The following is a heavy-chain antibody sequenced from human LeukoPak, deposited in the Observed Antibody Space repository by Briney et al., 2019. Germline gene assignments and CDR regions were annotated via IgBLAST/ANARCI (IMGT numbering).Heavy chain of an antibody. CDR3: AKDTPSNYGDYLRGYFDY. Sequence: PGGSLRLSCAASGFTFDDYAMHWVRQAPGKGLEWVSGISWNSGSIGYADSVKGRFTISRDNAKNSLYLQINSLRAEDTALYYCAKDTPSNYGDYLRGYFDYWGQGTLVTVSS. CDR2: ISWNSGSI. CDR1: GFTFDDYA. V-gene: IGHV3-9*01. J-gene: IGHJ4*02. D-gene: IGHD4-17*01.